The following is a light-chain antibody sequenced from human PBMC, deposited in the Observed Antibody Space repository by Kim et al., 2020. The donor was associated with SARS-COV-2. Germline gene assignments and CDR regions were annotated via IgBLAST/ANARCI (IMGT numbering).Light chain of an antibody. CDR1: SSNIGSYND. CDR2: DVN. J-gene: IGLJ3*02. V-gene: IGLV2-14*03. CDR3: SSFTTRSTLV. Sequence: GQSISISCTGTSSNIGSYNDVSWHQQHPVKAPKLMIYDVNKRPSGISSRFSGSKSGSTASLTISGLQAEDEADYYCSSFTTRSTLVFGGGTKVTVL.